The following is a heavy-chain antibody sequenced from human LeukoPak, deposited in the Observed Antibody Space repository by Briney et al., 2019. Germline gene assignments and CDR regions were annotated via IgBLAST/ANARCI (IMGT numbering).Heavy chain of an antibody. CDR3: AKDSEWLVSYYYVGV. CDR2: IQYSGNNK. V-gene: IGHV3-30*02. Sequence: PGGSLRLSCAASGFSFSSYGMHWVRQAPGKGLDWVAFIQYSGNNKYYADSVKGRFSISRDNSKNTLYLQMNSLRDEDTAVYYCAKDSEWLVSYYYVGVWGRGTTVTVS. J-gene: IGHJ6*03. CDR1: GFSFSSYG. D-gene: IGHD6-19*01.